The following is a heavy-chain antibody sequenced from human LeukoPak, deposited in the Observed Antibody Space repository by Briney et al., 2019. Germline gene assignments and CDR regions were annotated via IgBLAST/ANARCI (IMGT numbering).Heavy chain of an antibody. Sequence: SETLSLTCTVSGGSISSYYWSWIRQPPGKGLEWIGYIYYSGSTNYNPSLKRRVTISVDTSKNQFSLKLSSVPAAATAVYYCARVVDYYYYYMDVWGKGTPVTVSS. CDR2: IYYSGST. D-gene: IGHD2-2*01. CDR3: ARVVDYYYYYMDV. V-gene: IGHV4-59*01. CDR1: GGSISSYY. J-gene: IGHJ6*03.